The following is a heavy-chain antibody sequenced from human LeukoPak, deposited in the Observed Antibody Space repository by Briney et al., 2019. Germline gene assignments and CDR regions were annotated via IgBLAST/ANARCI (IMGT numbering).Heavy chain of an antibody. V-gene: IGHV4-34*01. Sequence: SETLSLTCAVYGGSFSGYYWSWIRQPPGKGLEWIGEINHSGSTNYNPSLKSRVTISVDTSKNQFSLKLSSVTAADTAVYYRARGLSHPIVAYDYWGQGTLVTVSS. CDR3: ARGLSHPIVAYDY. J-gene: IGHJ4*02. CDR2: INHSGST. D-gene: IGHD2/OR15-2a*01. CDR1: GGSFSGYY.